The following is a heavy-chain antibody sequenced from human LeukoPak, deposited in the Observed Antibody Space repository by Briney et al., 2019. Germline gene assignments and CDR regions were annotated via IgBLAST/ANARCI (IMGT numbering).Heavy chain of an antibody. CDR2: IYPGDSDT. CDR3: AKGGDNSAFLFY. V-gene: IGHV5-51*01. Sequence: GESLKISCKGSGYSFTNYWIGWVRQMPRRGLEWMGIIYPGDSDTRYSPSFQGQVTFSADKSISTAYLQWSSLRASDTAMYYCAKGGDNSAFLFYWGQGTMVTVSS. D-gene: IGHD3-16*01. CDR1: GYSFTNYW. J-gene: IGHJ4*02.